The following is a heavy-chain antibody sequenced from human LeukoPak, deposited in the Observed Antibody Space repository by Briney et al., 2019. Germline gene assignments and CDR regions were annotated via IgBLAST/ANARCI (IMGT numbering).Heavy chain of an antibody. CDR2: INPSGGST. J-gene: IGHJ4*02. CDR1: GYTFTSYY. Sequence: ASVKVSCKASGYTFTSYYMHWVRQAPGQGLEWMGIINPSGGSTSYAQKFQGRVTMTRDTSTSTDYMELSSLRSEDTAVYYCARGGSMLYYYDSSGYQAVDYWGQGTLVTVSS. V-gene: IGHV1-46*01. CDR3: ARGGSMLYYYDSSGYQAVDY. D-gene: IGHD3-22*01.